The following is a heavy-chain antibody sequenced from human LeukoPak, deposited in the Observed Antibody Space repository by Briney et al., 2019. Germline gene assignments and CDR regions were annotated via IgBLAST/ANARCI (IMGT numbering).Heavy chain of an antibody. CDR3: ARHRIAVAGTSYYYYGMDV. CDR2: IYPGDSDT. J-gene: IGHJ6*04. V-gene: IGHV5-51*01. CDR1: GYSFTSYW. Sequence: GESLKISYKGSGYSFTSYWIGWVRQMPGKGLEWMGIIYPGDSDTRYSPSFQGQVTISADKSISTTYLQWSSLKASDTAMYYCARHRIAVAGTSYYYYGMDVWGKGTTVTVSS. D-gene: IGHD6-19*01.